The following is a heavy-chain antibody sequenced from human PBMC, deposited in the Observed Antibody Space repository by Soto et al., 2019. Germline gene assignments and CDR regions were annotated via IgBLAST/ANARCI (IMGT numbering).Heavy chain of an antibody. Sequence: GASVKVSCKASGYTFSNYGISWVRQAPGQGLEWMGWINAYNGNTNYAQKLQDRVTMTADTSTSTIYMELRSLTSDDTAVYYCARDLLSPRYFDWFIPEFDPWGQGTLVTVSS. CDR1: GYTFSNYG. J-gene: IGHJ5*02. V-gene: IGHV1-18*04. CDR2: INAYNGNT. CDR3: ARDLLSPRYFDWFIPEFDP. D-gene: IGHD3-9*01.